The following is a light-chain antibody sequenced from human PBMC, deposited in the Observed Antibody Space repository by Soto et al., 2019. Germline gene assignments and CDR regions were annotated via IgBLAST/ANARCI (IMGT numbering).Light chain of an antibody. J-gene: IGKJ4*01. CDR2: AAS. CDR1: QSADIH. V-gene: IGKV3-11*01. Sequence: EIVLTQSPATLSLSPGDRATLSCRASQSADIHLAWYQQKAGQAPRLLIYAASNRATGIPARFSGSGSGTDFTLTIGSLEPEDFAVYYGQQRSNWPLTFGGGTKVEIK. CDR3: QQRSNWPLT.